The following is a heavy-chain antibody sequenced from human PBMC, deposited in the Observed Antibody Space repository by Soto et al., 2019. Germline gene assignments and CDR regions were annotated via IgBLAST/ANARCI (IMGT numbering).Heavy chain of an antibody. CDR2: IYHSGST. J-gene: IGHJ4*02. CDR3: ARGGHGGYFDY. D-gene: IGHD3-16*01. V-gene: IGHV4-4*02. CDR1: GGSISSSVW. Sequence: QVQLRESGPGLVKPSGTLSLTCAVSGGSISSSVWWCWVRQPPGKGLEWIGEIYHSGSTNYRSSLKGRLTMSVDKSKNQFSLRLSSVSAADTAVYYCARGGHGGYFDYWSQGTLVTVSS.